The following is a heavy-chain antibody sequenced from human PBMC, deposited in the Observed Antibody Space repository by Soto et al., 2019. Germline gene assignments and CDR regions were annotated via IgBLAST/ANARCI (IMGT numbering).Heavy chain of an antibody. CDR2: IYHSGST. CDR3: ARVPSP. V-gene: IGHV4-30-2*01. CDR1: GGSISSSDYS. Sequence: QLQLQESGSGLVKPSQTLSLSCDVSGGSISSSDYSWSRFRQPPGKGLEWIGYIYHSGSTYYNPSLKSRVTISVDRSENQFSLKMSSVTAADTAVYYCARVPSPWGQGTLVTVSS. J-gene: IGHJ5*02.